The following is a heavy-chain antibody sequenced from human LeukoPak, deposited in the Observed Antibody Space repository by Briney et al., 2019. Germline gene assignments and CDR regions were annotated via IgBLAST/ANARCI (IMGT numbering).Heavy chain of an antibody. J-gene: IGHJ6*02. CDR1: GFTFSSHG. V-gene: IGHV3-30*03. Sequence: GGSLRLSCAASGFTFSSHGMHWVRQAPGKGLEWVAVISDDGSNKYYADSVKGRFTISRDNSKNMLYLQMNSLRAEDTAVYYCASSFRASIDYYYYGMDVWGQGTTVTVSS. D-gene: IGHD2/OR15-2a*01. CDR2: ISDDGSNK. CDR3: ASSFRASIDYYYYGMDV.